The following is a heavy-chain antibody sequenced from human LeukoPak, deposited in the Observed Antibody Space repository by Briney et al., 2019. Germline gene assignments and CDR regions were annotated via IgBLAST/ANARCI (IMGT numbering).Heavy chain of an antibody. CDR1: GGSISSYY. J-gene: IGHJ5*02. CDR3: ARARVAITSPTVWFDP. V-gene: IGHV4-59*08. CDR2: IYYSGST. D-gene: IGHD3-22*01. Sequence: SETLSLTCTVSGGSISSYYWSWIRQPPGKGLEWIGYIYYSGSTNYNPSLKSRVTISVDTSKNQFSLKLSSVTAADTAVYYCARARVAITSPTVWFDPWGQGTLVTVSS.